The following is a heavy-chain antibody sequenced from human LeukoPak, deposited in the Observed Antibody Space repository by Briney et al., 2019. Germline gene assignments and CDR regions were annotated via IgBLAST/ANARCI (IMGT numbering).Heavy chain of an antibody. CDR2: IYYSGST. Sequence: ETLSLTCTVSGGSISSYYWSWIRQPPGKGLEWIGYIYYSGSTNYNPSLKSRVTISVDTSKNQFSLKLSSVTAADTAVYYCARSVEMATIDYWGQGTLVTVSS. CDR3: ARSVEMATIDY. J-gene: IGHJ4*02. D-gene: IGHD5-24*01. CDR1: GGSISSYY. V-gene: IGHV4-59*12.